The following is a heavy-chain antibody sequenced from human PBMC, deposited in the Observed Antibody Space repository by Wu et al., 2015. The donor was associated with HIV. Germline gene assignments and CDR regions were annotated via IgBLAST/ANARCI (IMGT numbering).Heavy chain of an antibody. V-gene: IGHV1-2*02. CDR3: AREAPLRGSGYDTGWFDP. CDR2: INPNSGGT. CDR1: GYTFTGYY. Sequence: QVQLVQSGAEVKKPGASVKVSCKASGYTFTGYYMHWVRQAPGQGLEWMGWINPNSGGTNYAQKFQGRVTMTRDTSISTAYMELSRLRSDDTAVYYCAREAPLRGSGYDTGWFDPWGQGTLVTVSS. J-gene: IGHJ5*02. D-gene: IGHD5-12*01.